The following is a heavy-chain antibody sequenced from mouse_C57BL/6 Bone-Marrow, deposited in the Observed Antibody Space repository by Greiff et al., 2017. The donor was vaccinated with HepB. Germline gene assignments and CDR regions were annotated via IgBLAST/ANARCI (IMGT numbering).Heavy chain of an antibody. CDR1: GFNIKDTY. D-gene: IGHD4-1*01. V-gene: IGHV14-3*02. CDR3: ARGLGKDY. CDR2: IDPANGNT. J-gene: IGHJ2*01. Sequence: EVQLVESGAELVKPGASVKLSCTASGFNIKDTYMNWVKQRPEQGLEWIGRIDPANGNTKYDTKFQGKATITADTSSNTAYIQLSSLTSKDTAVYYCARGLGKDYWGQGTTLTVSS.